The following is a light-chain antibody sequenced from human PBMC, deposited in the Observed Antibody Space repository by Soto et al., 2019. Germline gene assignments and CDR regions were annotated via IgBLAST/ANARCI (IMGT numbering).Light chain of an antibody. CDR3: QQFDDLPLT. CDR2: DAS. J-gene: IGKJ4*01. V-gene: IGKV1-33*01. CDR1: HDIKKY. Sequence: DIQVTQSPPSMAASVGDRVTITCQASHDIKKYLNWYQQKAHKVPKLLIHDASTLASGVPSRFTGGGSGTDFTLTINNLQPEDVATYYCQQFDDLPLTFGGGTKVDIK.